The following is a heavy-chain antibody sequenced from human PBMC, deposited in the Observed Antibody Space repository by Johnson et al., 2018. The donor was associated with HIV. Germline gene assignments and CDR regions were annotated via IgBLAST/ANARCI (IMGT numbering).Heavy chain of an antibody. J-gene: IGHJ3*01. CDR3: ARESDMVSAFDF. Sequence: QVQLVESGGGVVQPGRSLRLSCAASGFTFSSYAMHWVRQAPGKGLEWVAVISYGGSNKYYADSVKGRFTISRDNSKNTLYLQMNSLRAEDTALYYCARESDMVSAFDFWGQGTMVTVSS. D-gene: IGHD3-10*01. V-gene: IGHV3-30-3*01. CDR1: GFTFSSYA. CDR2: ISYGGSNK.